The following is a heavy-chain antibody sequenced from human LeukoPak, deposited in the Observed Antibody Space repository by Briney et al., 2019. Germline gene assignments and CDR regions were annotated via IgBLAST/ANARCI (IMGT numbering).Heavy chain of an antibody. CDR2: MSSSDDGR. V-gene: IGHV3-23*01. CDR1: GFSFSSYA. D-gene: IGHD3-22*01. J-gene: IGHJ4*02. Sequence: PGGSLRLSCATSGFSFSSYAMSWVRQAPGKGLEWVSAMSSSDDGRYYTDSVKGRFTISRDNSKNTLYLQMNSLRAEDTAVYYCARRAGDYSHPYDYWGQGILVTVSS. CDR3: ARRAGDYSHPYDY.